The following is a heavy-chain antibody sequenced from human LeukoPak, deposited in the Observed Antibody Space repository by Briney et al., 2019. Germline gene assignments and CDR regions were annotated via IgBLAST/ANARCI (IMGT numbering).Heavy chain of an antibody. CDR3: ARHTSSWEGYAFDI. CDR2: IYYSGST. J-gene: IGHJ3*02. Sequence: PSETLSLTCTVSGGSISSYYWSWIRQPPGKGLEWIGYIYYSGSTNYKPSLKSRVTISVDTSKNQFSLKLSSVTAADTAVYYCARHTSSWEGYAFDIWGQGTMVTVSS. D-gene: IGHD6-13*01. CDR1: GGSISSYY. V-gene: IGHV4-59*01.